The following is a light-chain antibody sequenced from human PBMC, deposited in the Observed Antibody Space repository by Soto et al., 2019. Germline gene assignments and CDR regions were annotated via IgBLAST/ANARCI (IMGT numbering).Light chain of an antibody. V-gene: IGLV2-14*01. CDR1: SSDVGGYNY. CDR2: DVS. CDR3: ISYRSSSTLV. J-gene: IGLJ2*01. Sequence: QSVLTQPASVSGSPGQSITISCTGTSSDVGGYNYVSWYQQHPGKAPKLMIYDVSNRPSGVSNRFSGSKSGNTASLTISVLQADDDADYYCISYRSSSTLVFGGGTKVTVL.